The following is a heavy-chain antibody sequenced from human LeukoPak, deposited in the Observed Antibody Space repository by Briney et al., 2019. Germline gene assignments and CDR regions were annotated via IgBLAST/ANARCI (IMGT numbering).Heavy chain of an antibody. J-gene: IGHJ4*02. Sequence: PSETLSLTCTVSGGSISSSSYYWGWIRQPPGKGLEWIGSIYYSGSTYYNPSLKSRVTISVDTSKNQFSLKLSSVTAADTAVYYCAREAMALRAPMDYFDYWGQGTLVTVSS. V-gene: IGHV4-39*07. D-gene: IGHD5-18*01. CDR3: AREAMALRAPMDYFDY. CDR1: GGSISSSSYY. CDR2: IYYSGST.